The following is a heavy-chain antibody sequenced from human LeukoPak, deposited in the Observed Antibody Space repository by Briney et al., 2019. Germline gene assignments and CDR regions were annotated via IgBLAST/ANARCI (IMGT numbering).Heavy chain of an antibody. Sequence: ASEKVSCKASGYTYTGYYMHWVRQASGQWLEWMGRINPNSGGTNYAQKFQGRVTMTRDTSISTAYMELSRLRSDDTAVYYCARASTGSVNWFDPWGQGTLVTVSS. CDR1: GYTYTGYY. J-gene: IGHJ5*02. CDR3: ARASTGSVNWFDP. D-gene: IGHD1-1*01. V-gene: IGHV1-2*06. CDR2: INPNSGGT.